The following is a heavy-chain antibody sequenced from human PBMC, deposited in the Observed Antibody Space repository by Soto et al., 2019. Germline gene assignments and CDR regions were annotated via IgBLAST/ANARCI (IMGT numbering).Heavy chain of an antibody. CDR3: AKEYDSSGYYPDY. J-gene: IGHJ4*02. Sequence: SETLSLTCTVSGASITTYYWSWIRQPPGKGLEWIGYISYSGSTDYNPSLKSRVTISFDASKNQISLQVRSATAADTALYYCAKEYDSSGYYPDYWGQGTLVTVSS. D-gene: IGHD3-22*01. V-gene: IGHV4-59*01. CDR1: GASITTYY. CDR2: ISYSGST.